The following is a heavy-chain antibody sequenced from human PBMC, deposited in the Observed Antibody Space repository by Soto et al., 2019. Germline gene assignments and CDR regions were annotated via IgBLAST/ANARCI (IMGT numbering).Heavy chain of an antibody. Sequence: SETLSLTCTVSGGSISSSSYYWGWIRQPPGKGLEWIGNIFYSGSTYYNPSLKSRVTISVDKSKNQFSLKLSSVTAADTAVYYCSRDGIAVAITPGYFDYRGQGTQVT. CDR2: IFYSGST. CDR3: SRDGIAVAITPGYFDY. D-gene: IGHD6-19*01. J-gene: IGHJ4*02. V-gene: IGHV4-39*07. CDR1: GGSISSSSYY.